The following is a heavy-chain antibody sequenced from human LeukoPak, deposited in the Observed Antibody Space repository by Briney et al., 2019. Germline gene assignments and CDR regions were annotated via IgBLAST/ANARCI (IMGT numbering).Heavy chain of an antibody. J-gene: IGHJ3*02. D-gene: IGHD3-3*01. Sequence: HPGGSLRLSCAASGFTFSSYSMNWVRQAPGKGLEWVSYISSSGSTIYYADSVKGRFTVSRDNAKNSLYLQMNSLRAEDTAVYYCAKDQGITIFGVVKGAFDIWGQGTMVTVSS. CDR3: AKDQGITIFGVVKGAFDI. CDR2: ISSSGSTI. V-gene: IGHV3-48*01. CDR1: GFTFSSYS.